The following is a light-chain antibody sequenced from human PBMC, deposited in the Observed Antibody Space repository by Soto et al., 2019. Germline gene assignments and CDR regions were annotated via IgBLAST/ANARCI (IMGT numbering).Light chain of an antibody. CDR3: KQGNSFPLT. CDR2: TAS. CDR1: QDIGYA. J-gene: IGKJ4*01. V-gene: IGKV1-12*01. Sequence: DIQMTQSPSSVSASVGDRVTITCRASQDIGYALAWFQQKPGEAPSLLMYTASSLHSGVPSRFSGSRSGTDFTLTISSLQPEDSATYYCKQGNSFPLTFGGGTKVEIK.